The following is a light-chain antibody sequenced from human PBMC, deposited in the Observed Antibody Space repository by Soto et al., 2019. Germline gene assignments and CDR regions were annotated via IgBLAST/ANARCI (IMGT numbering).Light chain of an antibody. CDR3: QQYNAYSPWT. J-gene: IGKJ1*01. CDR2: DAS. CDR1: QSISSW. V-gene: IGKV1-5*01. Sequence: DNRVTQAPCTLSASVGDRATITCRASQSISSWLAWCRQKPGKAPNLLIYDASSWESGVPSGFSGSGSGTEFSLTISSLQHDDVATYYCQQYNAYSPWTFGQGTMVDIK.